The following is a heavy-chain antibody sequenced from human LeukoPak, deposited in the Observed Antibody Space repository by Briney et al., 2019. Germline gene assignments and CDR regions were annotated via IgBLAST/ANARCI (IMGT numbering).Heavy chain of an antibody. J-gene: IGHJ5*02. V-gene: IGHV4-59*11. CDR1: GGSISSHY. D-gene: IGHD3-3*01. CDR3: ARNDFWSGLRNWFDP. CDR2: IYYSGST. Sequence: PSETLSLTCTVSGGSISSHYWSWIRQPPGKGLEWIGYIYYSGSTNYNPSLKSRVTISVDTSKNQFSLKLSSVTAADTAVYYCARNDFWSGLRNWFDPWGQGTLVTVSS.